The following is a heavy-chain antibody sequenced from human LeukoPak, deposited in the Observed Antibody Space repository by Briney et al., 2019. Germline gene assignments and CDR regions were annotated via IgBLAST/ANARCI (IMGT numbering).Heavy chain of an antibody. CDR3: TSHHSSSWYPPFDY. CDR1: GFTFGDYA. CDR2: IRSKAYGGTT. J-gene: IGHJ4*02. Sequence: GGSLRLSCTASGFTFGDYAMSWFRQAPGKGLEWVGFIRSKAYGGTTEYAASVKGRFTTSRDDSKSIAYLQMNSLKTEDTAVYYCTSHHSSSWYPPFDYWGQGTLVTVSS. D-gene: IGHD6-13*01. V-gene: IGHV3-49*03.